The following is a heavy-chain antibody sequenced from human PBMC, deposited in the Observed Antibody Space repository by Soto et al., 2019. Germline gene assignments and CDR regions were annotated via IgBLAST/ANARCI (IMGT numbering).Heavy chain of an antibody. Sequence: LRLSCAASGFTFSSYSMNWVRQAPGKGLEWVSYISSSSSTIYYADSVKGRFTISRDNAKNSLYLQMNSLRDEDTAVYYCARLTYYYDSSGYGLYYYYGMDVWGQGTTVTVSS. CDR1: GFTFSSYS. CDR3: ARLTYYYDSSGYGLYYYYGMDV. V-gene: IGHV3-48*02. CDR2: ISSSSSTI. J-gene: IGHJ6*02. D-gene: IGHD3-22*01.